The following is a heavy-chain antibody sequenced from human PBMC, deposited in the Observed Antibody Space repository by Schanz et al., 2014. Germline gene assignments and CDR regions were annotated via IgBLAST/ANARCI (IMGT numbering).Heavy chain of an antibody. J-gene: IGHJ6*02. CDR1: GASISSGGYY. CDR2: ISYSEST. V-gene: IGHV4-31*03. D-gene: IGHD3-16*01. CDR3: ARHGGIPYYPMDV. Sequence: QVQLQESGPGLVKPSQTLSLTCTVSGASISSGGYYWDWIRLLPGKGLEWIGYISYSESTSFNPSLKSRLTMSVDTSKNQFSLRLSSVTAADTAVYYCARHGGIPYYPMDVWGQGTTVTVSS.